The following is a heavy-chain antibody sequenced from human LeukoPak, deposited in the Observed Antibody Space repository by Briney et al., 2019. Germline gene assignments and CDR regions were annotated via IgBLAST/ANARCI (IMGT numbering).Heavy chain of an antibody. D-gene: IGHD2-15*01. CDR1: GFTFSSYW. Sequence: SGGSLRLSCAVSGFTFSSYWMSWVRQAPGKGLEWVANIKQDGSEIYYVDSVKGRFTISRDNAKNSLYLQMNSLRAEDTAVYYCASLGYCSGGSCSAPLDYWGQGTLVTVSS. CDR3: ASLGYCSGGSCSAPLDY. J-gene: IGHJ4*02. V-gene: IGHV3-7*01. CDR2: IKQDGSEI.